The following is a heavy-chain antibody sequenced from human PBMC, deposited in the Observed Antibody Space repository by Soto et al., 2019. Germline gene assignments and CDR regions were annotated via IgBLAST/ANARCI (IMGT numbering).Heavy chain of an antibody. CDR1: GYTFTSYY. CDR3: ARGISNYYYMDV. V-gene: IGHV1-46*03. Sequence: QVQLVQSGAEVKKPGASVKVSCKASGYTFTSYYMHWVRQAPGQGLEWMGIINPSGGSTSYARKFQGRVTMTRDTSTSTVYMDLSSLRSKDTALYYCARGISNYYYMDVWGKGSTVTVSS. J-gene: IGHJ6*03. D-gene: IGHD4-4*01. CDR2: INPSGGST.